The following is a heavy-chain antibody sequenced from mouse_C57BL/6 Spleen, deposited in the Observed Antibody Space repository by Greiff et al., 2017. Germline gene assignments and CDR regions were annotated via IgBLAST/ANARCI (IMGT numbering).Heavy chain of an antibody. V-gene: IGHV1-82*01. CDR3: ARRSNWSYFDY. D-gene: IGHD4-1*02. J-gene: IGHJ2*01. CDR2: IYPGDGDT. Sequence: QVQLQQSGPELVKPGASVKISCKASGYAFSSSWMNWVQQRPGKGLEWIGRIYPGDGDTNYNGKFKGKATLTADKSSSTAYMQLSSLTSEDSAVYFCARRSNWSYFDYWCQGTTLTVSS. CDR1: GYAFSSSW.